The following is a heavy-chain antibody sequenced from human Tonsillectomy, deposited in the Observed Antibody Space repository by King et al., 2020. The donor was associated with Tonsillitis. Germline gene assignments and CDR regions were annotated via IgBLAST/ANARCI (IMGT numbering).Heavy chain of an antibody. V-gene: IGHV3-49*04. CDR3: TRSAAYCASISCFYLDS. D-gene: IGHD2-21*01. Sequence: VQLVESGGGLVPPGRSLRLSCTGSGFTFGDFAMNWVRQAPGTGREWVGFIRSQDYGGTPEYAASVKGRCTISRDDSKSIAYLQVDNLKTEDTAVYFCTRSAAYCASISCFYLDSWGQGTLVTVSS. CDR2: IRSQDYGGTP. J-gene: IGHJ4*02. CDR1: GFTFGDFA.